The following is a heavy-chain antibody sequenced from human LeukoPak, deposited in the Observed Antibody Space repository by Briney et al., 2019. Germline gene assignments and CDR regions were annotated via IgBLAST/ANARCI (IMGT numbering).Heavy chain of an antibody. J-gene: IGHJ4*02. CDR1: GYTFTVYY. Sequence: ASVKVSCKASGYTFTVYYMHWVRQAPGQGLEWMGWINPNSGGTNYAQKFQGRVTMTRDTSISTAYMELSRLRSDDTAVYYCARSRSDYDILTGYSNTYYFDYWGQGTLVTVSS. V-gene: IGHV1-2*02. CDR3: ARSRSDYDILTGYSNTYYFDY. D-gene: IGHD3-9*01. CDR2: INPNSGGT.